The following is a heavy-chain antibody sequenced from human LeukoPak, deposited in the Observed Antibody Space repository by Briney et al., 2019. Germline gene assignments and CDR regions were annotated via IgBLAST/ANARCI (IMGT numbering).Heavy chain of an antibody. Sequence: SVKVSCKASGGTFSSYAISWVRQAPGQGLEWMGGIIPIFGTANYAQKFQGRVTITTDESTSTAYMELSSLRSEDTAVYYCASDNSAAGTGWFDPWGQGTLVTVSS. CDR3: ASDNSAAGTGWFDP. D-gene: IGHD6-13*01. CDR1: GGTFSSYA. V-gene: IGHV1-69*05. CDR2: IIPIFGTA. J-gene: IGHJ5*02.